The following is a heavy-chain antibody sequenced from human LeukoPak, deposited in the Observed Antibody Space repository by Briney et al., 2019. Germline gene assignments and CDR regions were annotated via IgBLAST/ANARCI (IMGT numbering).Heavy chain of an antibody. V-gene: IGHV4-59*01. CDR3: ARSHGAVAGPVDY. D-gene: IGHD6-19*01. J-gene: IGHJ4*02. CDR1: GGSFSSYY. CDR2: IYYSGST. Sequence: SETLSLTCAVYGGSFSSYYWSWIRQPPGKGLEWIGYIYYSGSTNYNPSLKSRVTISVDTSKNQFSLKLSSVTAADTAVYYCARSHGAVAGPVDYWGQGTLVTVSS.